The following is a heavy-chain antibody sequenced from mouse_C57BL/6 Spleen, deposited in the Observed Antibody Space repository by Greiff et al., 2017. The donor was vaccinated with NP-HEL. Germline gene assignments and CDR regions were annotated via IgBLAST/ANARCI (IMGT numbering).Heavy chain of an antibody. D-gene: IGHD1-1*01. CDR3: APYYYGSSYEWYFDV. CDR2: IDPEDGET. V-gene: IGHV14-2*01. CDR1: GFNIKDYY. Sequence: DVKLVESGAELVKPGASVKLSCTASGFNIKDYYMHWVKQRTEQGLEWIGRIDPEDGETKYAPKFQGKATITADTSSNTAYLQLSSLTSEDTAVYYCAPYYYGSSYEWYFDVWGTGTTVTVSS. J-gene: IGHJ1*03.